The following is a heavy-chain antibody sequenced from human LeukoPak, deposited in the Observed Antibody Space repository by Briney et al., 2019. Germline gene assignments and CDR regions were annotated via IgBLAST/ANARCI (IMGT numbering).Heavy chain of an antibody. D-gene: IGHD1-7*01. Sequence: ASVKVSCKASGYTFTSYGISWVRQAPGQGVEGMGWISAYNGNTNYAQKLQGRVTMTTDTSTSTAYMELRSLRSDDTAVYYCARDLELKTTFDYWGQGTLVTVSS. CDR3: ARDLELKTTFDY. J-gene: IGHJ4*02. V-gene: IGHV1-18*01. CDR2: ISAYNGNT. CDR1: GYTFTSYG.